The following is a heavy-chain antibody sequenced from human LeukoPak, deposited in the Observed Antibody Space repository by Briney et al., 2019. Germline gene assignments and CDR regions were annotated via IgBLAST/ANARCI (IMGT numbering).Heavy chain of an antibody. V-gene: IGHV1-2*02. Sequence: ASVKVSCKASGDTFTDYYMHWLRQAPGQGLEWMGWISLSSGGTYYTQKFQDRVTMTRDTSLSTAYMELGRLRSDDTAVYYCARGLTVLRFLEWLVFGYWGQGTLVTVSS. J-gene: IGHJ4*02. CDR3: ARGLTVLRFLEWLVFGY. CDR1: GDTFTDYY. CDR2: ISLSSGGT. D-gene: IGHD3-3*01.